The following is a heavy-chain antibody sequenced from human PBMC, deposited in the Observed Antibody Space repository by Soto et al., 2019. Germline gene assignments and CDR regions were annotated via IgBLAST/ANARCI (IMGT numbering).Heavy chain of an antibody. CDR1: GGSISSYY. CDR3: ARDYYDSSGYSHYYYGMDV. V-gene: IGHV4-59*01. D-gene: IGHD3-22*01. Sequence: KPSETLSLTCTVSGGSISSYYWSWIRQPPGKXLGWIGYIYYSGSTNYNPSLKSRVTISVDTSKNQFSLKLSSVTAADTAVYYCARDYYDSSGYSHYYYGMDVWGQGTTVTVSS. J-gene: IGHJ6*02. CDR2: IYYSGST.